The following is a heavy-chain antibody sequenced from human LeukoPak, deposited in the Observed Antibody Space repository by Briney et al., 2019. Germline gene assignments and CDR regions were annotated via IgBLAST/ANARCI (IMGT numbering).Heavy chain of an antibody. J-gene: IGHJ4*02. V-gene: IGHV4-61*01. CDR3: ARGDSSSPCYIDY. CDR2: IYYSGST. Sequence: PSETLSPTCTVSGCSLPYTNYYWSWLRQPPGKGLEGIGYIYYSGSTNYNPSLKSRVTISLDTSKNQFSLKLSSVTAADTAVYYCARGDSSSPCYIDYWGQGILVTVSS. CDR1: GCSLPYTNYY. D-gene: IGHD6-6*01.